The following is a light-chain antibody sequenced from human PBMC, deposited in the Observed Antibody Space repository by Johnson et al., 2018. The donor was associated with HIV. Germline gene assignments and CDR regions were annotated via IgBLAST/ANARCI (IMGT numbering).Light chain of an antibody. J-gene: IGLJ1*01. CDR1: SSNIGSNY. CDR3: GTWDTSLSARGV. Sequence: QPVLTQPPSVSAAPGQKVTISCSGSSSNIGSNYVSWYQQVPGTAPKLLIYENNKRPSGIPDRFSGSKSGTSATLGITGLQTGDEADYYCGTWDTSLSARGVFGTGTKVTVL. CDR2: ENN. V-gene: IGLV1-51*02.